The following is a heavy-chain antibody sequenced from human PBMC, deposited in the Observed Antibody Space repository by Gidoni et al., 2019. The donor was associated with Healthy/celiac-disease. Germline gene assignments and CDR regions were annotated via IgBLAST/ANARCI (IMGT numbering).Heavy chain of an antibody. J-gene: IGHJ4*02. CDR2: ISYDGSNK. D-gene: IGHD3-10*01. V-gene: IGHV3-30-3*01. CDR1: GFTFSSYA. Sequence: QVQLVESGGGVVEPGRSLRLSRAASGFTFSSYAMHWGRQAAGKGLEWVAVISYDGSNKYYADSVKGRFTISRDNSKNTLYLKMNSLRAEDTAVYYCARDEDYYGSGSYFDYWGQGTLVTVSS. CDR3: ARDEDYYGSGSYFDY.